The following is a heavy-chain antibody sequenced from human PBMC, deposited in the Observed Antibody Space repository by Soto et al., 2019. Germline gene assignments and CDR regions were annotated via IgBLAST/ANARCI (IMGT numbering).Heavy chain of an antibody. CDR1: GGSVSSGSYY. Sequence: SETLSLTCTVSGGSVSSGSYYWSWIRQPPGKGLEWIGYIYYSGSTNYNPSLKSRVTISVDTSKNQFSLKLSSVTAADTALYYCARARTTGHPMDPSYNWFDPWGQGTLVTVSS. D-gene: IGHD1-1*01. J-gene: IGHJ5*02. CDR2: IYYSGST. V-gene: IGHV4-61*01. CDR3: ARARTTGHPMDPSYNWFDP.